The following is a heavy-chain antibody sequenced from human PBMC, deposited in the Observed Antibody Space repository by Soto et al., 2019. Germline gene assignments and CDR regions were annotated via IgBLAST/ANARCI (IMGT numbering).Heavy chain of an antibody. CDR3: VRSGDNYNLLDY. CDR2: SSNSGSFT. D-gene: IGHD1-1*01. CDR1: GFTFSDHY. Sequence: VGSLRLSCAASGFTFSDHYMSWIRQAPGKGLEWIGYSSNSGSFTRYADSVKGRFSISRDNAKNSLYLQINSLRGDDTAIYYCVRSGDNYNLLDYWGQGTPVTVSS. J-gene: IGHJ4*02. V-gene: IGHV3-11*06.